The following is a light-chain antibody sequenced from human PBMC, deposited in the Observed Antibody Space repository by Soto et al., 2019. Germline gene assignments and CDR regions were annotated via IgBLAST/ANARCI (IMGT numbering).Light chain of an antibody. CDR3: QQRSNWLTWT. J-gene: IGKJ1*01. CDR2: DAS. V-gene: IGKV3-11*01. Sequence: EIVLTQSPATLSLSPGERATLSCRASQSVSSYLAWYQQKPGQAPRLLIYDASNRATGIPARFSGSGSGTGFTLTISSLEPEDFAVYYCQQRSNWLTWTFGQGTKVDIK. CDR1: QSVSSY.